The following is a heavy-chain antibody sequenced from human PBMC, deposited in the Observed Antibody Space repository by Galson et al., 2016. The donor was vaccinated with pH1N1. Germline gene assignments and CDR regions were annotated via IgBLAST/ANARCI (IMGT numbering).Heavy chain of an antibody. J-gene: IGHJ6*03. D-gene: IGHD2-2*01. V-gene: IGHV5-51*01. CDR1: GYSFSTYW. CDR2: IYPGDSDT. CDR3: ARLGIPATIDYPHYMDV. Sequence: QSGAEVKKPGESLKISCKGTGYSFSTYWIAWVRQMPGEGLEWMGIIYPGDSDTRYSPSFQGQVTISADKSISAAYLQWSSLQASDTAMYFCARLGIPATIDYPHYMDVWGKGTTVTVSS.